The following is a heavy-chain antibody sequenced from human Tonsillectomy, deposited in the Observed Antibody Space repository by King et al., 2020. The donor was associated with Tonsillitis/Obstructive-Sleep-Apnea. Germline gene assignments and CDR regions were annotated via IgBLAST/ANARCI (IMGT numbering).Heavy chain of an antibody. J-gene: IGHJ4*02. V-gene: IGHV4-59*01. CDR2: IYYSGST. Sequence: QLQESGPGLVKPSETLSLTCTVSGGSISSYYWSWIRQPPGKGLEWIGYIYYSGSTNYNPSLKSRVTISVYTSKNQFSLNLSSVTAADTAVYYCATGGYSSSSYIFDYWGQGTLVTVSS. D-gene: IGHD6-6*01. CDR3: ATGGYSSSSYIFDY. CDR1: GGSISSYY.